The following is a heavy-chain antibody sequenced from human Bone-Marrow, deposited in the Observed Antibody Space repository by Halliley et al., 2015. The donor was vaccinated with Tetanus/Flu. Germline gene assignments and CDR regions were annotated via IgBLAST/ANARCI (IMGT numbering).Heavy chain of an antibody. V-gene: IGHV1-24*01. Sequence: QLVQSGAEVKKPGASVKISCKGSGYTLTDLSMNWVRQAPGKGLEWMGGFDPGDGEADYAQKFQGKVTMTEDTSTDTAYMEPSSLRSGATAVYYCATASPDTGVLPVAIRDHYIHRMAGGGQPPSVSVPP. D-gene: IGHD2-2*02. CDR1: GYTLTDLS. CDR2: FDPGDGEA. CDR3: ATASPDTGVLPVAIRDHYIHRMAG. J-gene: IGHJ4*02.